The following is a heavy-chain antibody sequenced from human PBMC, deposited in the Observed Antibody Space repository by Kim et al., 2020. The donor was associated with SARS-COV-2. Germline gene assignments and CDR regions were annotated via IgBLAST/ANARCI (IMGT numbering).Heavy chain of an antibody. V-gene: IGHV3-33*01. CDR3: ASDYYDSSGYYGGFDY. D-gene: IGHD3-22*01. J-gene: IGHJ4*02. CDR2: IWYDGSNK. Sequence: GGSLRLSCAASGFTFSSYGMHWVRQAPGKGLEWVAVIWYDGSNKYYADSVKGRFTISRDNSKNTLYLQMNSLRAEDTAVYYCASDYYDSSGYYGGFDYWGQGTLVTVSS. CDR1: GFTFSSYG.